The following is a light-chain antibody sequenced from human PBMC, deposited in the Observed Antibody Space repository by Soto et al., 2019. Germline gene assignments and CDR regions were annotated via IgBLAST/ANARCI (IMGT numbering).Light chain of an antibody. V-gene: IGKV1-39*01. CDR3: QQTYSTPRGA. Sequence: DIQMTQSPSSLSASVGDRVTITCRASESIRNNVNWDQQKPGKAPKLLIYAASTLQSGVPSRFSGGGSGTEFTLTIGSLQPEDFTTYYCQQTYSTPRGAFGQGTKVEFK. CDR2: AAS. J-gene: IGKJ1*01. CDR1: ESIRNN.